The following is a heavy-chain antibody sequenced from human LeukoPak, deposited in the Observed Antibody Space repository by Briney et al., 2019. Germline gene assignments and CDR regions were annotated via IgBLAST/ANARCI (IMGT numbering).Heavy chain of an antibody. CDR1: GGSISSYY. J-gene: IGHJ4*02. D-gene: IGHD5-24*01. CDR3: ARDGDGSGVAKY. V-gene: IGHV4-59*01. Sequence: SETLSLTCTVSGGSISSYYWSWIRQPPGKGLEWIGYIYYSGSTNYNPPLKSRVTISVDTSKNQFSLKLSSVTAADTAVYYCARDGDGSGVAKYWGQGTLVTVSS. CDR2: IYYSGST.